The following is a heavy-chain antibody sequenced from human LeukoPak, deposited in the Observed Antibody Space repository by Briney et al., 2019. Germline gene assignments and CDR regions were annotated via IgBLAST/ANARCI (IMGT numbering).Heavy chain of an antibody. CDR1: GFTFSNYW. V-gene: IGHV3-74*01. J-gene: IGHJ4*02. D-gene: IGHD5-24*01. CDR2: IKTDGSNT. CDR3: GRGGTGDVYNGAY. Sequence: PGGSLRLSCEASGFTFSNYWMHWVRQAPGKGLVWVSRIKTDGSNTNYADSVNGRFTISRDNAKNTLYLQMSILRTEDTAVYYCGRGGTGDVYNGAYWGQGTLVTVS.